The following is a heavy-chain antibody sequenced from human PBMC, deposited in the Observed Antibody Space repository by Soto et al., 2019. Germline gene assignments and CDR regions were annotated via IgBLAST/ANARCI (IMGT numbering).Heavy chain of an antibody. CDR2: ISSSGSTA. J-gene: IGHJ4*02. V-gene: IGHV3-48*03. CDR1: GFTFSRFE. Sequence: PGGSLRLSCAASGFTFSRFELHWVRQAPGKGLEWISYISSSGSTAYYASSVEGRFTISRDNANNSVYLQMVSLRAEDTALYYCTRAAWFPYLSFYWGQGALVTVSS. CDR3: TRAAWFPYLSFY. D-gene: IGHD3-10*01.